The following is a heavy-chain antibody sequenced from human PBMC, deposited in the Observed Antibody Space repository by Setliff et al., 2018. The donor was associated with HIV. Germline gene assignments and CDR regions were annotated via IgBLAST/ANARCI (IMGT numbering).Heavy chain of an antibody. CDR1: GHTLRNNA. D-gene: IGHD3-16*01. Sequence: SVKVSCKASGHTLRNNAIGWVRQAPGQGLEWMGSLIPVLGEPHYAQSFQGRVTISADESTNTAHMELRSLTSEGTAAYYCTRGALYGLFEFWGPGTLVTVSS. J-gene: IGHJ4*02. V-gene: IGHV1-69*11. CDR2: LIPVLGEP. CDR3: TRGALYGLFEF.